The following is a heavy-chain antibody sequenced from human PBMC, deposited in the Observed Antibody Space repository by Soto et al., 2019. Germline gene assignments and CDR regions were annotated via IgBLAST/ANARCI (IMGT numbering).Heavy chain of an antibody. V-gene: IGHV2-5*02. J-gene: IGHJ4*02. Sequence: QITLKESGPTLVKPTQTLTLTCTFSGFSLTTTGVGVGWIRQPPGKPLECLALLYWDNDKRYSPSLKSRLSIAKDTSRNQVVLTWTDVDPVDTATYYCAHRKDRRNTWNYGDFDYWGQGTLVTVSS. D-gene: IGHD1-7*01. CDR3: AHRKDRRNTWNYGDFDY. CDR2: LYWDNDK. CDR1: GFSLTTTGVG.